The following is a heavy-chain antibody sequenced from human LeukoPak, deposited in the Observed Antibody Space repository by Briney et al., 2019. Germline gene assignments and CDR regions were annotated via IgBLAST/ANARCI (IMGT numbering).Heavy chain of an antibody. CDR3: AKDGSPGGVAEYDS. Sequence: AGGSLRLSCAASGFTFSDYSMNWVRQAPGKGLEWISYVGISSGNTKYADSVKGRFTISGDSAKNSVFLQMNSLRVEDTAVYYCAKDGSPGGVAEYDSWGQGSLVIVSA. D-gene: IGHD6-19*01. CDR1: GFTFSDYS. J-gene: IGHJ4*02. V-gene: IGHV3-48*04. CDR2: VGISSGNT.